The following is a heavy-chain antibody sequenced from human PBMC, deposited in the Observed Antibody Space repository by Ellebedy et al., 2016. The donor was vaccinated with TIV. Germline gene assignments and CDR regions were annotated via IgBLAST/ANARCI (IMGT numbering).Heavy chain of an antibody. V-gene: IGHV3-9*01. CDR1: GFTFDEYA. Sequence: PGGSLRLSCAASGFTFDEYAMHWVRQAPGKGLEWVSGISWNSGSIGYADSVKGRFTISRDNAKNSLYLQMNSLRAEDTALYYCAKSLGGRGSYHEWVFDIWGQGTMVTVSS. CDR2: ISWNSGSI. CDR3: AKSLGGRGSYHEWVFDI. J-gene: IGHJ3*02. D-gene: IGHD3-16*02.